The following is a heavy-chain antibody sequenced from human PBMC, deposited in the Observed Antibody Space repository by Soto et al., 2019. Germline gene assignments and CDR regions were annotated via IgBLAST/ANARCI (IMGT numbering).Heavy chain of an antibody. V-gene: IGHV4-61*01. Sequence: SETLSRTCIVSGGSISSGYYYWSWIRRPPWKGLDWIGYMNNTGSTIYTPSLKSRVTSSVDTSKNQFSLKLSSVTAADTAVYYCARQEIPGYYYDSSGYDAFDIWGQGTMVTVSS. CDR2: MNNTGST. CDR1: GGSISSGYYY. CDR3: ARQEIPGYYYDSSGYDAFDI. J-gene: IGHJ3*02. D-gene: IGHD3-22*01.